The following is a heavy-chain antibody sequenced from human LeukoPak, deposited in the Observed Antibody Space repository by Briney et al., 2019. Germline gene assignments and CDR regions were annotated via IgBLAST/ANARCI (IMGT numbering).Heavy chain of an antibody. CDR3: ARDAATYDAFDI. Sequence: SETLSLTCTVSGGAISSYFWSWIRQPPGKGLEWIGNIYHSGSPNYNPSLKSRVTISLDASKNQFSLKLSSVTAADTAVYYCARDAATYDAFDIWGQGTMVTVSS. V-gene: IGHV4-59*12. CDR1: GGAISSYF. CDR2: IYHSGSP. J-gene: IGHJ3*02. D-gene: IGHD2-15*01.